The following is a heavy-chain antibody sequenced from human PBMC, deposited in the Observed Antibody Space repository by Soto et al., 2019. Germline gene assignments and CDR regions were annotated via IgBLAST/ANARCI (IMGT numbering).Heavy chain of an antibody. CDR1: GYTFTTFW. J-gene: IGHJ5*02. V-gene: IGHV5-10-1*01. Sequence: PGESLKISCTGFGYTFTTFWISWVRQMPGKGLEWMGRIDPGDTYATYSPAFQGHVTISADKATSTAYLQWSSLKASDTAMYYCARMGGHYYGSGSYYNTNWFDPWGQGTLVTVSS. D-gene: IGHD3-10*01. CDR3: ARMGGHYYGSGSYYNTNWFDP. CDR2: IDPGDTYA.